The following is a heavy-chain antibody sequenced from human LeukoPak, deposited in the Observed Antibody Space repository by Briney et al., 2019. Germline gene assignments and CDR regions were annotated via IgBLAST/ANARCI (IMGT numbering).Heavy chain of an antibody. D-gene: IGHD2-15*01. CDR3: GRSRRINASLYYYMDV. V-gene: IGHV3-23*01. Sequence: GGTLRLSCAVSGFTFSSYGMSWVRQAPGKGLEWVSSIRSTGDSTFYADSVKGRFTISRDNSKNTVYLLMNSLRTEDTAVYYCGRSRRINASLYYYMDVWGKGTTVTVSS. J-gene: IGHJ6*03. CDR1: GFTFSSYG. CDR2: IRSTGDST.